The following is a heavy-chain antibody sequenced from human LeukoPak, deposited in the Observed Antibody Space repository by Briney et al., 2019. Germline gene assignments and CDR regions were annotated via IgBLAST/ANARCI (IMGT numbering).Heavy chain of an antibody. J-gene: IGHJ4*02. Sequence: GGSLRLSCAASGFTFSSYWMSWVRQAPGKGLEWVANIKQDGSEKYYVDSVKGRFTISRDNAKNSLYLQMNSLRAEDTAVYYCARGPYCSGGSCYARTFDYWGQGTLVTVSS. D-gene: IGHD2-15*01. V-gene: IGHV3-7*01. CDR3: ARGPYCSGGSCYARTFDY. CDR2: IKQDGSEK. CDR1: GFTFSSYW.